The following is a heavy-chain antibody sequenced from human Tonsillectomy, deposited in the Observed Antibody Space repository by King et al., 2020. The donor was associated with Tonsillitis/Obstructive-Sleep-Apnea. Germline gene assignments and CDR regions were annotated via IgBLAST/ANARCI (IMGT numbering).Heavy chain of an antibody. J-gene: IGHJ6*02. V-gene: IGHV3-33*01. CDR1: GFTFSSYG. CDR2: LWYDGSIK. Sequence: VQLVESGGGVVQPGRSLRLSCATSGFTFSSYGMHWVRQAPGKGLEWVAVLWYDGSIKYYAHSVRGRFTISRDNSKNTLYLQMDSLRAGDTAVYYCARDQPRVAYYYGAMDGGGQGTTVTVS. CDR3: ARDQPRVAYYYGAMDG.